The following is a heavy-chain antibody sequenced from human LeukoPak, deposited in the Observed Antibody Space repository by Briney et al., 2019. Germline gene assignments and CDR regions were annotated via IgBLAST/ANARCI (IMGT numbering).Heavy chain of an antibody. CDR1: GGSISSGSYY. Sequence: SQTLSLTCTVPGGSISSGSYYWSWIRQPAGKGLEWIVRIYTSGSTNYNPSLKSRVTISVDTSKNQFSLKLSSVTAADTAVYYCAREGVVPAAMWGSYYYYYCMDVWGKGTTVTISS. CDR3: AREGVVPAAMWGSYYYYYCMDV. CDR2: IYTSGST. V-gene: IGHV4-61*02. D-gene: IGHD2-2*01. J-gene: IGHJ6*03.